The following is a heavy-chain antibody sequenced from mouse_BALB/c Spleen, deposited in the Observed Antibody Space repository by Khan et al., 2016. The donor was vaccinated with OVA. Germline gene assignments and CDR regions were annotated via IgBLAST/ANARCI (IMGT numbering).Heavy chain of an antibody. D-gene: IGHD2-4*01. J-gene: IGHJ4*01. Sequence: LVRPGSSVKISCKASGYSFTNYFIHWVKQSHGKGLEWIGFITCNSSATSYNHKLKGKALFNVDTSSSTDYMQFNILTSEDSAVYYCARNYDYDYYYGMDYWGQGTSVTASS. CDR1: GYSFTNYF. CDR2: ITCNSSAT. CDR3: ARNYDYDYYYGMDY. V-gene: IGHV1S34*01.